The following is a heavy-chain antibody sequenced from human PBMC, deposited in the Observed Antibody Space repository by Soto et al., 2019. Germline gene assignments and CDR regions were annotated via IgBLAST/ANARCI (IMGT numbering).Heavy chain of an antibody. CDR1: GGSVSSGRYY. CDR2: IDYSGST. V-gene: IGHV4-61*01. CDR3: ARDTTFWSHTYGMAV. J-gene: IGHJ6*02. Sequence: QVQLQESGPGLVKPSETLSLTCTVSGGSVSSGRYYWSWIRQPPGKGLEWIGYIDYSGSTNYNPTLKGRVTVSVDTSKIQFSLKLSSVTAADTAVYYCARDTTFWSHTYGMAVWGHGTTVTVSS. D-gene: IGHD3-3*01.